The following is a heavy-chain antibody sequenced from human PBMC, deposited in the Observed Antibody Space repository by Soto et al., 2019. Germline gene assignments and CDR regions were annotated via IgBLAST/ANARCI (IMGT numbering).Heavy chain of an antibody. CDR3: VRAYENSNYYFDY. V-gene: IGHV3-9*01. D-gene: IGHD3-22*01. Sequence: GGSLRLSCVASGFTFDDYAIHWVRQTPGKGLEWVSGLTWNGEVLGYADSVKGRFTISRDNAKNSLYLQMNSLKTEDTAVYYCVRAYENSNYYFDYWGRGTLVTVSS. J-gene: IGHJ4*02. CDR2: LTWNGEVL. CDR1: GFTFDDYA.